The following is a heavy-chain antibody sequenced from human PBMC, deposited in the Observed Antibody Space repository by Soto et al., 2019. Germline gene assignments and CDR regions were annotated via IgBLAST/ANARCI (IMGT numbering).Heavy chain of an antibody. CDR1: GGTFSSYT. Sequence: QVQLVQSGAEVKTPGSSVKVSCKASGGTFSSYTISWVRQAPGQGLEWMGRIIPILDIPNYAQKFQGRVTITADKSTSTAFMELGSLRSEDTAVYYCATPTPEYISSLEFDSWGQVTLVTVSS. J-gene: IGHJ4*02. V-gene: IGHV1-69*02. CDR3: ATPTPEYISSLEFDS. D-gene: IGHD6-6*01. CDR2: IIPILDIP.